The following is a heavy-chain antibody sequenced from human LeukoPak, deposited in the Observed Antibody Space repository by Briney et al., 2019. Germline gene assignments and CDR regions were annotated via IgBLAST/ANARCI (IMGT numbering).Heavy chain of an antibody. CDR3: ARSKSEDWFDP. CDR1: GGSISSYY. J-gene: IGHJ5*02. Sequence: SETLSLTCTVSGGSISSYYWSWIRQPPGKGLEWIGYIYYSGSTNYNPSLKSRVTISVDTSKNQFSLKLSSVTAADTAVYYCARSKSEDWFDPWGQGTLVTVSS. D-gene: IGHD3-3*01. V-gene: IGHV4-59*01. CDR2: IYYSGST.